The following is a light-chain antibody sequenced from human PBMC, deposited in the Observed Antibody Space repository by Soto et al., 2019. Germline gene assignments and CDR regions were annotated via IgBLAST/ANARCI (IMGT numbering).Light chain of an antibody. J-gene: IGKJ1*01. CDR2: GAS. CDR3: QKYNRAPWT. CDR1: QAISNY. Sequence: DIQMTQSPSSLSASVGDRVTITCRASQAISNYLAWYQQKPGKVPKLLIYGASTLQSGVPSRFSGSGSGTDFTLTISSLQPEDVATYYCQKYNRAPWTFGPGTKVDIK. V-gene: IGKV1-27*01.